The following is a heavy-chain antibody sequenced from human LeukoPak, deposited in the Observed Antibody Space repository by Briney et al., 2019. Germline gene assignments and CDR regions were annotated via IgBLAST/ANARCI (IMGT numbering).Heavy chain of an antibody. CDR1: GYTFTSYD. Sequence: GASVKVSCKASGYTFTSYDINWVRQATGQGLEWMGWMNPNSGNTGYAQKFQGRVTMTRNTSISTAYMELSSLRSEDTAVYYCASGIRYFDVFDIWGQGTMVTVSS. V-gene: IGHV1-8*01. CDR2: MNPNSGNT. D-gene: IGHD3-9*01. CDR3: ASGIRYFDVFDI. J-gene: IGHJ3*02.